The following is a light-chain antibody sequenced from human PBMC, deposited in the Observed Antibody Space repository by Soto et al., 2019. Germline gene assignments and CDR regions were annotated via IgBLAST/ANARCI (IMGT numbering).Light chain of an antibody. CDR1: SGNVGGYNY. V-gene: IGLV2-11*01. J-gene: IGLJ1*01. CDR3: CSYAGSPRYV. Sequence: QCALTQPRSVSGSPGQSVTISCTGTSGNVGGYNYVSWYQQHPGKAPKVMIYDVSERPSGVPDRFSGSKSGNTASLTISGLQAEDEADYYCCSYAGSPRYVFGTGTKLTDL. CDR2: DVS.